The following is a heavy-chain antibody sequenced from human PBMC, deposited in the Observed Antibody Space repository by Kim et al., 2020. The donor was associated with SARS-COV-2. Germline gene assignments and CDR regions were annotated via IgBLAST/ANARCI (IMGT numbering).Heavy chain of an antibody. Sequence: SETLSLTCTVSGGSISSGGYYWSWIRQHPGKGLEWIGYIYYSGSTYYNPSLKSRVTISVDTYKNQFSLKLSSVTAADTAVYYCARDKVHRVLFDRIVVVPAHVWGQGTTVTVSS. D-gene: IGHD2-2*01. CDR2: IYYSGST. J-gene: IGHJ6*02. CDR3: ARDKVHRVLFDRIVVVPAHV. V-gene: IGHV4-31*03. CDR1: GGSISSGGYY.